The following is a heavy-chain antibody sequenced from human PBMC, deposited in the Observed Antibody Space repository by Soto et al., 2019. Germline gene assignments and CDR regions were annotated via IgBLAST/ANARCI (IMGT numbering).Heavy chain of an antibody. Sequence: GGSLRLSCAASGFTFSSYGMHWVRQAPGKGLEWVAVIWYDGSNKYYADSVKGRFTISRDNSKNTLYLQMNSLRAEDTAVYYCARGRDLSEYSLQTPFDIWGQGTLVTVSS. J-gene: IGHJ3*02. CDR3: ARGRDLSEYSLQTPFDI. V-gene: IGHV3-33*01. CDR1: GFTFSSYG. CDR2: IWYDGSNK. D-gene: IGHD2-15*01.